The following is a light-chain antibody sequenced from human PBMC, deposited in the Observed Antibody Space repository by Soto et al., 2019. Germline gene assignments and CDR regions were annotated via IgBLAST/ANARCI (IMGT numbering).Light chain of an antibody. CDR2: LGS. CDR3: MQSLQAPQLT. J-gene: IGKJ4*01. CDR1: QSLLHSSGYNY. V-gene: IGKV2-28*01. Sequence: DIVMIQSPLALPVTPGESASISCRSSQSLLHSSGYNYLDWYLQQPGQSPQLLIFLGSNRASGVPDRFSGSGSGTDFTLKISRVEAGDVGIYYCMQSLQAPQLTFGGGTRVEIK.